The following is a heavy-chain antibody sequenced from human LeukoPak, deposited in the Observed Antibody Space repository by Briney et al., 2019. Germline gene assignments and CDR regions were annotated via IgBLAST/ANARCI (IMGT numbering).Heavy chain of an antibody. CDR2: INPNSGGT. V-gene: IGHV1-2*02. J-gene: IGHJ4*02. CDR1: GYTFTGYY. CDR3: ARDRAARPQANFDY. D-gene: IGHD6-6*01. Sequence: ASVKVSCKASGYTFTGYYMHWVRQAPGQGLEWMGWINPNSGGTNYAQKFQGRVTMTRDTSISTAYMELSRLRSDDTAVYYCARDRAARPQANFDYWGQGTLVTVSS.